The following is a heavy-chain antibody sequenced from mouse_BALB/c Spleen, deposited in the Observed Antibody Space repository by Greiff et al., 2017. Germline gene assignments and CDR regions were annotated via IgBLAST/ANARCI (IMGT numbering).Heavy chain of an antibody. CDR3: TRGVYGNWFAY. D-gene: IGHD2-10*02. CDR2: ISSGGSYT. V-gene: IGHV5-6-4*01. Sequence: DVKLVESGGGLVKPGGSLKLSCAASGFTFSSYTMSWVRQTPEKRLEWVATISSGGSYTYYPDSVKGRFTISRDNAKNTLYLQMSSMKSEDTAMNYCTRGVYGNWFAYWGQGTLVTVSA. CDR1: GFTFSSYT. J-gene: IGHJ3*01.